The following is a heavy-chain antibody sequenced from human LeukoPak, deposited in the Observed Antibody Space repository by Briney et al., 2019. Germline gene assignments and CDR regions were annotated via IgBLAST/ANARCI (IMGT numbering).Heavy chain of an antibody. J-gene: IGHJ4*02. CDR2: ISGSGGST. D-gene: IGHD1-26*01. Sequence: GGSLRLSCAASRFSFNSYAMSWVRQAPGKGLEWVSSISGSGGSTYYADSVKGRFTISRDNSNNILSLQMNSLRVEDTAVYYCTKGLVGALAFEYWGQGTLVTVSS. CDR3: TKGLVGALAFEY. V-gene: IGHV3-23*01. CDR1: RFSFNSYA.